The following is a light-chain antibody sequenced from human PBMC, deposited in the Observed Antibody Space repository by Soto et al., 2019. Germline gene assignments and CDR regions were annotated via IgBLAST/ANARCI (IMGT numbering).Light chain of an antibody. Sequence: DIQMTQSPSSLSASVGDRVAITCRTSQNINRYLNWYQQKPGKAPKLLIYKASSLESGVPSRFSGSGSGTEFTLTISSLQPDDFATYYCQQYHDYWTFGQGTKVDIK. V-gene: IGKV1-5*03. CDR3: QQYHDYWT. J-gene: IGKJ1*01. CDR2: KAS. CDR1: QNINRY.